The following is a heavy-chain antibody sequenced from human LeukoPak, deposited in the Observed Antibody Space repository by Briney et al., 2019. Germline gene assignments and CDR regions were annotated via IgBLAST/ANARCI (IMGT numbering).Heavy chain of an antibody. CDR3: ARTQSQSGSYRYYFGY. CDR1: GASVGSAGYY. V-gene: IGHV4-61*08. CDR2: IYYISNT. Sequence: SETLSLTCTVSGASVGSAGYYWSWIRQPPGGGLEWIGYIYYISNTNYNPSLKSRVTMSVDPSKNQFSLKLNSVTAADTAVYYCARTQSQSGSYRYYFGYWGQGTLVPVSS. D-gene: IGHD1-26*01. J-gene: IGHJ4*02.